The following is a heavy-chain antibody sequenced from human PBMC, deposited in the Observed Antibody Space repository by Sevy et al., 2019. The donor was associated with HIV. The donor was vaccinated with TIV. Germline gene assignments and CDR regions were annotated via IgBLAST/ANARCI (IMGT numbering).Heavy chain of an antibody. CDR2: RFYSGGA. Sequence: SETLSLTCTVSGGSISSSRHYWGWIRQSPGKHLEWIGSRFYSGGAYYNPSLQSRVTMSVDTSNNQFSLNVNSVTAAETAVYYCARHPLGNWFDLWGQGILVTVSS. D-gene: IGHD3-16*01. CDR3: ARHPLGNWFDL. J-gene: IGHJ5*02. CDR1: GGSISSSRHY. V-gene: IGHV4-39*01.